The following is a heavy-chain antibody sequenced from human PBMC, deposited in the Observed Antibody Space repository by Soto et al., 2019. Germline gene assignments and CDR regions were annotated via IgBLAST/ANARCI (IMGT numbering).Heavy chain of an antibody. CDR2: IRGSGATT. CDR1: GVRFSSYA. J-gene: IGHJ6*02. D-gene: IGHD3-3*02. V-gene: IGHV3-23*01. CDR3: ATLAMAGDTVYYFNGLDV. Sequence: EVQLLESGGGSVLPGGSLRLSCAASGVRFSSYALSWVRQAPGKGLEWLSVIRGSGATTFSADSVKGRFTFSKDSSMNSFYLQMDSLKVDDTAVYYWATLAMAGDTVYYFNGLDVWGQGTTVTVSS.